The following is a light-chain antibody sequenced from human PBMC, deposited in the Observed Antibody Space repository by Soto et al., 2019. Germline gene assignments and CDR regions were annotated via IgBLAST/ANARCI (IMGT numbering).Light chain of an antibody. V-gene: IGKV3-11*01. CDR3: QQRSNSPRT. J-gene: IGKJ1*01. Sequence: EIVLTQSPATLSLSPGERATLSCRASQSVSSYLAWYQQKPGQAPRLLIYDASNRATGIPARFSGSGSGTDFTLTISSLEPEDFAVSYCQQRSNSPRTFGQGTKWIS. CDR1: QSVSSY. CDR2: DAS.